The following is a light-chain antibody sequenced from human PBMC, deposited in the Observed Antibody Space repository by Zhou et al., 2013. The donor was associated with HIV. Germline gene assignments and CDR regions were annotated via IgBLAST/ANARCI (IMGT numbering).Light chain of an antibody. V-gene: IGKV1-33*01. CDR3: QQYDQYPXT. Sequence: EIQLTQSPSFLSASVGDRVTITCQASQDITDYLNWYQQKPGEAPKLLIYDAYNLETGVPGRFSGSGSGTDFTLTITSLQPEDLATYFXQQYDQYPXTFGGGPGWR. J-gene: IGKJ4*01. CDR2: DAY. CDR1: QDITDY.